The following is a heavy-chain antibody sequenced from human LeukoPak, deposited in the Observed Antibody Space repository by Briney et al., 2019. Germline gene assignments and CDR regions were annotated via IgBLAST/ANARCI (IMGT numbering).Heavy chain of an antibody. Sequence: PSETLSLTCTVSGGSINSYYWSWLRQPTGKGLEWIGYIYDSGSTSYNPSLKSRVTISVDTSKNQFSLKLSSVTAADTAVYYCARENSSGWSGWGYYYYYFMDVWGKGTTVTISS. V-gene: IGHV4-59*01. CDR2: IYDSGST. CDR3: ARENSSGWSGWGYYYYYFMDV. J-gene: IGHJ6*03. D-gene: IGHD6-19*01. CDR1: GGSINSYY.